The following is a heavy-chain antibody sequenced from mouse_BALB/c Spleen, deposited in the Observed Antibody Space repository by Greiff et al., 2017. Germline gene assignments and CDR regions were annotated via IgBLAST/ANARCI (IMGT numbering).Heavy chain of an antibody. V-gene: IGHV1-69*02. Sequence: QVQLQQPGAELVKPGASVKLSCKASGYTFTSYWMHWVKQRPGQGLEWIGEIDPSDSYTNYNQKFKGKATLTVDKSSSTAYMQLSSLTSEDSAVYYCAQNRYDGRDAMDYWGQGTSVTVSS. D-gene: IGHD2-14*01. CDR1: GYTFTSYW. CDR2: IDPSDSYT. J-gene: IGHJ4*01. CDR3: AQNRYDGRDAMDY.